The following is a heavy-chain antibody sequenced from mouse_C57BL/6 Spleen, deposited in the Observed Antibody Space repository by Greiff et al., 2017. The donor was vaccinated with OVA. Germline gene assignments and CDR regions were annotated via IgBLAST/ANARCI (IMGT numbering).Heavy chain of an antibody. CDR3: LGNVDGLAY. Sequence: QVQLQQPGAELVRPGTSVKLSCKASGYTFTSYWMHWVKQRPGQGLEWIGVIDPSDSYTNYNQKFKGKATLTVDTSSSTAYMQLSSLTSEDSAVYYCLGNVDGLAYWGQGTLVTVSA. CDR1: GYTFTSYW. CDR2: IDPSDSYT. D-gene: IGHD2-3*01. J-gene: IGHJ3*01. V-gene: IGHV1-59*01.